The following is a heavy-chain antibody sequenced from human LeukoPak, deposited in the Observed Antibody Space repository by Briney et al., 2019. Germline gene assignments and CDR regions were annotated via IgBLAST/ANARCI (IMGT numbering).Heavy chain of an antibody. Sequence: SETLSFTCTVSGGSISNYYWSWIRQPPGKGLEWIGEINHSGSTNYNPSLKSRVTISVDTSKNQFSLKLSSVTAADTAVYYCALSVVVPAAIPVDYWGQGTLVTVSS. CDR1: GGSISNYY. CDR3: ALSVVVPAAIPVDY. J-gene: IGHJ4*02. CDR2: INHSGST. V-gene: IGHV4-34*01. D-gene: IGHD2-2*02.